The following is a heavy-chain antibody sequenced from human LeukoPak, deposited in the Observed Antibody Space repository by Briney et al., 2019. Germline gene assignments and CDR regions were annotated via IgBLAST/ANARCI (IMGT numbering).Heavy chain of an antibody. CDR1: GYTFTAYY. D-gene: IGHD5-18*01. Sequence: ASVKVSCKTSGYTFTAYYMHWVRQAPGRGLEWMGWINPNTGGTNYAQKFRGRVTMTRDTSINTAYMDLNRLKSDDTAVYYCARDDSFQFDNWGQGTLVTVSS. J-gene: IGHJ4*02. CDR3: ARDDSFQFDN. V-gene: IGHV1-2*02. CDR2: INPNTGGT.